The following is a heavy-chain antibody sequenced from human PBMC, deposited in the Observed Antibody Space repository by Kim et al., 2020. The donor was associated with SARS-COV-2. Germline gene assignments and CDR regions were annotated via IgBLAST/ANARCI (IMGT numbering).Heavy chain of an antibody. CDR3: TTDFRLGPFGELLSSYYFDY. CDR2: IKSRKDGETT. D-gene: IGHD3-10*01. V-gene: IGHV3-15*01. J-gene: IGHJ4*02. CDR1: GLDFNNAW. Sequence: GGSLRLSCATSGLDFNNAWMSWVRQAPGKGLEWVGRIKSRKDGETTDYSAAVKGTITISRDNSKHTLFLQMNSPKTEDTAVYYCTTDFRLGPFGELLSSYYFDYWGQGSLVTVSS.